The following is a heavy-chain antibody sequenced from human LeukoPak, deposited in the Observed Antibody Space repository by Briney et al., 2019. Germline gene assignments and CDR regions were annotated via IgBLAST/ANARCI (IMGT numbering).Heavy chain of an antibody. V-gene: IGHV3-23*01. CDR3: AKAASVIAAAGTILDY. CDR1: GLTFSSYA. D-gene: IGHD6-13*01. J-gene: IGHJ4*02. CDR2: ISGSGGST. Sequence: GGSLRLSCAASGLTFSSYAMSWVRQAPGKGLEWVSAISGSGGSTYYADSVKGRFTISRDNSKNTLYLQMNSLRAEDTAVYYCAKAASVIAAAGTILDYWGQGTLVTVSS.